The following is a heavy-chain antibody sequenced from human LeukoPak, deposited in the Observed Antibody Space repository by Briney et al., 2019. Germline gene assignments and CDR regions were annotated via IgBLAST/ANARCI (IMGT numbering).Heavy chain of an antibody. CDR2: INHSGST. D-gene: IGHD6-25*01. CDR3: TRWSAAVPKMFDP. V-gene: IGHV4-34*01. Sequence: SETLSLTCAVYVGSFSSYYWSWIRQSLGKGLEWIGEINHSGSTTYNPSLKSRVTISVDTSKNQISLKLTSVTAADTAVYYCTRWSAAVPKMFDPWGQGTPVTVSS. J-gene: IGHJ5*02. CDR1: VGSFSSYY.